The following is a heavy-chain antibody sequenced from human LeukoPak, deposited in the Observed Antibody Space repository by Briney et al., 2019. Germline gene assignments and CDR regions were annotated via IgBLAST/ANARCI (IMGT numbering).Heavy chain of an antibody. CDR1: GGSISSSSYY. J-gene: IGHJ4*02. CDR2: IYYSGST. V-gene: IGHV4-39*01. CDR3: ARRVVVTPTYYFDY. D-gene: IGHD3-22*01. Sequence: ASETLSLTCTVSGGSISSSSYYWGWIRQPPGKGLEWIGSIYYSGSTYYNPSLKSRVTISVDTSKNQFSLKLSSVTAADTAVYYCARRVVVTPTYYFDYWGQGTLATVSS.